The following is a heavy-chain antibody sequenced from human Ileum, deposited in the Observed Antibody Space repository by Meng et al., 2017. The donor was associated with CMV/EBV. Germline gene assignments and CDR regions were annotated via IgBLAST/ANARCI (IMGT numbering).Heavy chain of an antibody. J-gene: IGHJ4*02. CDR3: ARASPQRRFLSY. CDR2: INHRGNT. CDR1: GSAFSDYY. Sequence: QLQQWGAGLLKPSETLSLMCAVQGSAFSDYYWTWIRQFPGKGLEWIGEINHRGNTNYNPSLKSRVTISIDTSRNQFSLKLTSVTATDKAVYYCARASPQRRFLSYWGQGTLVTVSS. V-gene: IGHV4-34*01. D-gene: IGHD3-3*01.